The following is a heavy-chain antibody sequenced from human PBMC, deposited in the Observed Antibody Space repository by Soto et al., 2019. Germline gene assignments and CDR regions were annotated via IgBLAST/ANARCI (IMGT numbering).Heavy chain of an antibody. Sequence: GGSLRLSCAASGFTFSNAWMSWVRQAPGKGLEWVGRIKSKTDGGTTDYAAPVKGRFTISRDNSKNTLYLQMNSLKTEDTAVYYCTTGDSGSYPSIDYWGQGTLVTVSS. J-gene: IGHJ4*02. CDR1: GFTFSNAW. CDR3: TTGDSGSYPSIDY. CDR2: IKSKTDGGTT. D-gene: IGHD1-26*01. V-gene: IGHV3-15*01.